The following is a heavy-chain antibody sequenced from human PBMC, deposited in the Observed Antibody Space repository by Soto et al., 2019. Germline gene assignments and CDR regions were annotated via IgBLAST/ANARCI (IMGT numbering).Heavy chain of an antibody. CDR1: EFTFSSYA. J-gene: IGHJ2*01. V-gene: IGHV3-23*01. CDR2: ISGSGGST. Sequence: EVQLLESGGGLVQPGGSLRLSCAASEFTFSSYAMSWVRQAPGKGLEWVSAISGSGGSTYYADSVKGRFTISRDNSKNTLYLQMNSLRAEDTAVYYCAKEAANYGVAYWYFDLWGRGTLVTVSS. D-gene: IGHD4-17*01. CDR3: AKEAANYGVAYWYFDL.